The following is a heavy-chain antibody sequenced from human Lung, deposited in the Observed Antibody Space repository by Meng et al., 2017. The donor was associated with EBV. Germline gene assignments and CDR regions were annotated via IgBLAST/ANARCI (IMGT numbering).Heavy chain of an antibody. CDR1: GGSISRSNW. D-gene: IGHD3-22*01. V-gene: IGHV4-4*02. CDR3: ARVGYYYDRSGPYAAAFDN. CDR2: IYHSGTT. J-gene: IGHJ4*02. Sequence: LKEPGPGPAKPSGTLSLTCTVSGGSISRSNWWSWVRQSPQKGLEWIGEIYHSGTTNYNPSLKSRVTILVDKSKTQFSLKLSSVTAADTAVYYCARVGYYYDRSGPYAAAFDNWGQGTLVTVSS.